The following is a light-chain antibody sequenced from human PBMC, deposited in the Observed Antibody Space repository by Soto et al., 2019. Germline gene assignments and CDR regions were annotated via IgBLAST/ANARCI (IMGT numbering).Light chain of an antibody. J-gene: IGKJ1*01. CDR1: QTISSY. Sequence: TQSPSTLSGSVGDRVTITCRASQTISSYLAWYQQKPGQAPRLLIYDASNRATGIPDRFSGSGSGTDFTLTISRLEPEDFAVYYCQKRSNWPPWTFGQGTKVDIK. CDR2: DAS. CDR3: QKRSNWPPWT. V-gene: IGKV3-11*01.